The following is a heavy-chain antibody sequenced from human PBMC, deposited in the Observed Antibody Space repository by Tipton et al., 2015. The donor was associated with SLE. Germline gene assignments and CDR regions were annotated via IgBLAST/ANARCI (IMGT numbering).Heavy chain of an antibody. Sequence: TLSLTCTVSGGSIKSYYWTWIRQPPGKRLEWIGFVYHGGGSNYNPSLESRVTMSVDTSKNQLSLKLSSVTAADTAIYYCAGGGCDYPNWFAPWGQGTLVTVSS. J-gene: IGHJ5*02. CDR3: AGGGCDYPNWFAP. CDR2: VYHGGGS. V-gene: IGHV4-59*01. D-gene: IGHD4-17*01. CDR1: GGSIKSYY.